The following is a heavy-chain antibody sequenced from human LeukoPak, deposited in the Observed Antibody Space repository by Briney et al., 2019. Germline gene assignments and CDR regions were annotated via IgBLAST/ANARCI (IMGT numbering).Heavy chain of an antibody. CDR3: ARVGGIQLWLEVSGLFDY. CDR2: INPNSGGT. Sequence: ASVKVSCKASGYTFTGYYMHWVRQAPGQGLEWMGWINPNSGGTNYAQKFQGRVTMTRDTSISTAYMELSRLRSDDTAVYYCARVGGIQLWLEVSGLFDYWGQGTLVTVSS. V-gene: IGHV1-2*02. J-gene: IGHJ4*02. CDR1: GYTFTGYY. D-gene: IGHD5-18*01.